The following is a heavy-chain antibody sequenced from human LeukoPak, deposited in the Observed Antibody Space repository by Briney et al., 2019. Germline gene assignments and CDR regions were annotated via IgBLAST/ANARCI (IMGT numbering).Heavy chain of an antibody. J-gene: IGHJ4*02. CDR3: AKDVSYCSGGSCYVIVESYFDY. CDR1: GFTFSSYA. CDR2: VSGSGGST. Sequence: GGSLRLSCAASGFTFSSYAMTWVRQAPGKGLEWVSAVSGSGGSTYYADSVKGRFTISRDNSKNTLYLQMNSLRAEDTAVYYCAKDVSYCSGGSCYVIVESYFDYWGQGTLVTVSS. V-gene: IGHV3-23*01. D-gene: IGHD2-15*01.